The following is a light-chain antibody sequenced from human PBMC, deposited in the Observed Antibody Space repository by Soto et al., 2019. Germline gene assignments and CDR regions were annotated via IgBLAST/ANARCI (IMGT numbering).Light chain of an antibody. Sequence: EILMTQSPATLSVSPGERATLSCRASQSVSSNVAWYQQKPGQAPRLLIYGASNRATGIPARFSGSGSGTDFTLTISSLEPEDFAVYYCHQRQSWPRTFGQGTKVDIK. CDR2: GAS. J-gene: IGKJ1*01. CDR3: HQRQSWPRT. V-gene: IGKV3D-15*01. CDR1: QSVSSN.